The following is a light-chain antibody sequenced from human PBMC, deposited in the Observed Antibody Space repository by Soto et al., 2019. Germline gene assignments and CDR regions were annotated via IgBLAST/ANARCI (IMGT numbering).Light chain of an antibody. J-gene: IGLJ3*02. CDR3: SSYTNSNTGV. CDR2: EVS. V-gene: IGLV2-14*01. CDR1: GSDVGGYNY. Sequence: QSALTQPASVSASPGQSITVSCTGTGSDVGGYNYVSWYQQHPGKAPKVMIYEVSKRPSGVSNRFSGSKSGNTASLTISGLQAEDEADYYCSSYTNSNTGVFGGGTKLTVL.